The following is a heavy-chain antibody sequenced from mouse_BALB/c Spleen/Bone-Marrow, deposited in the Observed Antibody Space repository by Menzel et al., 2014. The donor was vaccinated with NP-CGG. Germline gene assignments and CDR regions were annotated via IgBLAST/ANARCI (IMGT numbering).Heavy chain of an antibody. Sequence: VQLVESGAALVRPGTTVKMSCKAAGHTFTNYWIGWVKQRPGHGLEWIGDIYPGGGYSSYNEHFNGKATLTADTSSSTAYMQLSSLTFEDSAIYYCARGTTHTMDYRGQGTSVTVSS. D-gene: IGHD1-1*01. CDR1: GHTFTNYW. V-gene: IGHV1-63*02. CDR3: ARGTTHTMDY. J-gene: IGHJ4*01. CDR2: IYPGGGYS.